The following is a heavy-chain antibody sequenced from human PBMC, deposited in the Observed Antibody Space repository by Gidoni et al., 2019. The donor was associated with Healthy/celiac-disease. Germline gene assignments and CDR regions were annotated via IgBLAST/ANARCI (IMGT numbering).Heavy chain of an antibody. CDR2: IYHSGST. CDR1: GGSISSSNW. V-gene: IGHV4-4*02. J-gene: IGHJ3*02. CDR3: ARDSGDYDAFDI. Sequence: QVHLQESVPGLVQPSATLSLTSSVSGGSISSSNWWRWVRQPPGKGLEWIGEIYHSGSTNYNPSLKSRVTISVDKSKNQFSLKLSAVTAADTAVYYCARDSGDYDAFDIWGQGTMVTVSS. D-gene: IGHD4-17*01.